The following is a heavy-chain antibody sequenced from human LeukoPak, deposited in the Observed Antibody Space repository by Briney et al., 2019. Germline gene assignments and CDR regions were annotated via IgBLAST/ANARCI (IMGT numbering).Heavy chain of an antibody. Sequence: GGSLRLSCADSGFTFSSYEMNWVREAPRKGLEWISYISTSGSTTYYADSVKGRFTISRDNAKNSLYLQMNSLRGEDTAVYYCAAGSGTSSWGQGTLVNVSS. CDR3: AAGSGTSS. D-gene: IGHD2-2*01. V-gene: IGHV3-48*03. J-gene: IGHJ5*02. CDR2: ISTSGSTT. CDR1: GFTFSSYE.